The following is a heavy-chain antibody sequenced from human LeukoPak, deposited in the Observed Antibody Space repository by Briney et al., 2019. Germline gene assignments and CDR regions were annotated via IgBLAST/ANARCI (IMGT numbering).Heavy chain of an antibody. J-gene: IGHJ6*02. CDR1: GGSVSRGRHY. V-gene: IGHV4-61*01. D-gene: IGHD4-11*01. Sequence: SETLSLTCTVSGGSVSRGRHYWSWIRQPPGKGPEWIGYIYYSGSTNYNPSLKSRVTISVDTSKNQFSLKLSSVTAADTAVYYCARLPGYSNYYYYGMDVWGQGTTVTVSS. CDR2: IYYSGST. CDR3: ARLPGYSNYYYYGMDV.